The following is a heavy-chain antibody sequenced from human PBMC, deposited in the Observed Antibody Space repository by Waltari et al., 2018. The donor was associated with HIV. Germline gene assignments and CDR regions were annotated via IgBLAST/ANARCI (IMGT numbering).Heavy chain of an antibody. V-gene: IGHV1-18*01. CDR2: ISVYNGNT. D-gene: IGHD2-15*01. CDR3: ARGPGGSSYWQWLPTWYFDN. J-gene: IGHJ4*02. CDR1: GYTFTSYG. Sequence: QVQLVQSGAEVKKPGASVKVSCKASGYTFTSYGISWVRQAPGQGLEWMGWISVYNGNTNYAQKLQGRVTMTTDTSTSTAYMELRSLRSDDTAVYYCARGPGGSSYWQWLPTWYFDNWGQGTLVTVSS.